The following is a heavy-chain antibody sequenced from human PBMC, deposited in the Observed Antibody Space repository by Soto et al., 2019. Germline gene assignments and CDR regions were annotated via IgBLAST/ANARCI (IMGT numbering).Heavy chain of an antibody. CDR1: GFSFSYYA. Sequence: QVQLVESGGGVVQPGRSVRLSCAASGFSFSYYAMHWVRQAPGKGLEWVAVIAYDSSKKYYADSVKGRFTISRDNSKNTLYLQMNSLRDDDTAVYYCASPYCSGGSCYLTEYFQYWGLGTLVTVSS. V-gene: IGHV3-30*03. J-gene: IGHJ1*01. CDR2: IAYDSSKK. D-gene: IGHD2-15*01. CDR3: ASPYCSGGSCYLTEYFQY.